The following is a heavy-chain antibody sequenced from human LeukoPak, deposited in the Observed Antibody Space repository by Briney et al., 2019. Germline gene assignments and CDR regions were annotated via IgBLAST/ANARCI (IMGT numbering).Heavy chain of an antibody. CDR1: GYTFTSYY. V-gene: IGHV1-46*01. Sequence: ASVKVSCKASGYTFTSYYMHWVRQAPGQGLEWMGIINPSGGSTSYAQKFQGRVTMTRDTSTSTVYMELSSLRSEDTAVYYCARTFYDTLDSDAFDIWGQGTMVTVSS. CDR2: INPSGGST. J-gene: IGHJ3*02. CDR3: ARTFYDTLDSDAFDI. D-gene: IGHD2/OR15-2a*01.